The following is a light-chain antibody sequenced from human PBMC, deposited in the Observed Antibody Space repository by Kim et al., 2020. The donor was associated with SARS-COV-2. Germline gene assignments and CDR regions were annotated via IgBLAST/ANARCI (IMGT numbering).Light chain of an antibody. CDR1: QSVASNH. Sequence: EIVLTQSPGTLSLSPGERATLSCRASQSVASNHLAWFQQKPGQTPRLLIYGTSSRATGIADRFSAGGSGTDFTLTISRLEPEDFAIYYCQQYDWPLYTFGQGTKLEI. V-gene: IGKV3-20*01. CDR3: QQYDWPLYT. J-gene: IGKJ2*01. CDR2: GTS.